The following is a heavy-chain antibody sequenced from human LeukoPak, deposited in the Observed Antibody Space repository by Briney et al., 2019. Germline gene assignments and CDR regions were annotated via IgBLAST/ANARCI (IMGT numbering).Heavy chain of an antibody. J-gene: IGHJ5*02. CDR3: ARDQIAARPEGWFDP. V-gene: IGHV1-2*02. CDR2: INPNSGGT. CDR1: GYTFTGYY. D-gene: IGHD6-6*01. Sequence: ASVKVSCKASGYTFTGYYMHWVRQAPGQGLEWMGWINPNSGGTNYAQKFQGRVTMTRDTSISTACMELSRLRSDDTAVYYCARDQIAARPEGWFDPWGQGTLVTVSS.